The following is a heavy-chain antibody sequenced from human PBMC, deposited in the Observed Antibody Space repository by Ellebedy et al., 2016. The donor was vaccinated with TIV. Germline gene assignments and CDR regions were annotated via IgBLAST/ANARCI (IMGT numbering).Heavy chain of an antibody. CDR2: ISYDGSDK. CDR3: ARDWEQWLLQGGLDV. CDR1: GFTFSNYA. Sequence: GESLKISCAASGFTFSNYAMHWLRQAPGKGLEWVAIISYDGSDKYYADSVKGRFTISRDNSKNTVYLQMISLGMEDTAVYYCARDWEQWLLQGGLDVWGQGTTVTVSS. D-gene: IGHD6-19*01. V-gene: IGHV3-30*04. J-gene: IGHJ6*02.